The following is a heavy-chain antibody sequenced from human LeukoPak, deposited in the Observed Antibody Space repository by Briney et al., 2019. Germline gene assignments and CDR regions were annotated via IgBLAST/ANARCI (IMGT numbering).Heavy chain of an antibody. J-gene: IGHJ5*02. D-gene: IGHD3-10*01. CDR1: GFTFSSYW. CDR3: ARGSPYGRNWFDP. V-gene: IGHV4-34*01. CDR2: INHSGST. Sequence: GSLRLXCVASGFTFSSYWMSWVRLAPGKGLEWIGEINHSGSTNYNPSLKSRVTISVDTSKNQFSLKLSSVTAADTAVYYCARGSPYGRNWFDPWGQGTLVTVSS.